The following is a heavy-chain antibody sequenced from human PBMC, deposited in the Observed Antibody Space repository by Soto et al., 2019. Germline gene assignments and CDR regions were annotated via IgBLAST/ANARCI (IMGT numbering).Heavy chain of an antibody. CDR2: IHSDGSAT. V-gene: IGHV3-74*01. D-gene: IGHD6-19*01. CDR1: GFTFSYYW. CDR3: ARGQWGAFDL. Sequence: DVQLVESGGGSVQPGGSLSLSCAATGFTFSYYWMHWVRQAPGKGLVWVSRIHSDGSATTAADSVKGRFTISRDNVKNTLYLQMNSLRAEDTAVYYCARGQWGAFDLWGQGTMVTVA. J-gene: IGHJ3*01.